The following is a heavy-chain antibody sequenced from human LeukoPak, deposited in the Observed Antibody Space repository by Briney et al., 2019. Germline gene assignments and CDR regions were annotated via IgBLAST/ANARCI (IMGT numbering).Heavy chain of an antibody. Sequence: SETLSHTCAVYGGSFSGYYWSWIRQPPGKGLEWIGEINHSGSTNYNPSLKSRVTISVDTSKNQFSLKLSSVTAEDTAVYYCARRLGVDYGDYYFDYWGQGTLVTVSS. J-gene: IGHJ4*02. D-gene: IGHD4-17*01. CDR1: GGSFSGYY. CDR2: INHSGST. V-gene: IGHV4-34*01. CDR3: ARRLGVDYGDYYFDY.